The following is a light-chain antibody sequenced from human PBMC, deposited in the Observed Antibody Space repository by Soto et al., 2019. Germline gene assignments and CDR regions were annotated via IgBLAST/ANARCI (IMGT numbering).Light chain of an antibody. J-gene: IGLJ3*02. V-gene: IGLV2-14*01. CDR1: SSDVGGYNY. Sequence: QSALTQPASVSGSPGQSITISCTGTSSDVGGYNYVSWYQQNPGKAPKLMIYDVSNRPSGVSNRFSGSKSGNTASLTISGLQADDEADYSCSSYTSSSTGVFGGGTKLPS. CDR3: SSYTSSSTGV. CDR2: DVS.